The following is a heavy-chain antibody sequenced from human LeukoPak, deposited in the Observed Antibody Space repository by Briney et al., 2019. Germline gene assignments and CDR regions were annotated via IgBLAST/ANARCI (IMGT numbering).Heavy chain of an antibody. Sequence: GGSLRLSCAASGFTFSDYYMSWIRQAPGKGLEWVSYISSSGSTIYYADSVKGRFTISRDNAKNPLYLQMNSLRAEDTAVYYCASTMVRGAEGAFDIWGQGTMVTVSS. CDR3: ASTMVRGAEGAFDI. CDR2: ISSSGSTI. CDR1: GFTFSDYY. V-gene: IGHV3-11*04. J-gene: IGHJ3*02. D-gene: IGHD3-10*01.